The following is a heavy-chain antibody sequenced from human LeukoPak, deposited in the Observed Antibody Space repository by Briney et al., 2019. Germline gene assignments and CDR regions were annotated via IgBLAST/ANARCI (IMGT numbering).Heavy chain of an antibody. D-gene: IGHD6-25*01. CDR3: ARLRLARGYYLDY. J-gene: IGHJ4*02. CDR2: IYYSGST. CDR1: GGSISSSSYY. V-gene: IGHV4-39*01. Sequence: SETLSLTCTVSGGSISSSSYYWGWIRQPPGKGLEWIGSIYYSGSTYYNPSLKSRVTISVDTSKNQFSLKLSSVTAADTAVYYCARLRLARGYYLDYWGQGTLVTVSS.